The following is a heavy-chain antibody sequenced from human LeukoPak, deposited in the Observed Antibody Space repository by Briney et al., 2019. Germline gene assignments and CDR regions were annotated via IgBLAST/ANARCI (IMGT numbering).Heavy chain of an antibody. CDR2: ISGSGGST. CDR1: GFTFSSYA. V-gene: IGHV3-23*01. Sequence: GGSLRLSCAASGFTFSSYAMSWVRQAPGKELEWVSAISGSGGSTYYADSVKGRFTISRDNSKNTLYLQMNSLRAEDTAVYYCAKVTRRTAVVLYYFDYWGQGTLVTVSS. CDR3: AKVTRRTAVVLYYFDY. D-gene: IGHD6-19*01. J-gene: IGHJ4*02.